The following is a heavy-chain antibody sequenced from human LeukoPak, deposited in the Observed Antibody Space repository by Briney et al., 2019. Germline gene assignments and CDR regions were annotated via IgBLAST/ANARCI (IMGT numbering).Heavy chain of an antibody. CDR3: ERERYSSYPF. J-gene: IGHJ4*02. Sequence: GGSLRLSCAASGFTLSSYSMKWVRRSPGKALEWDSYISGSRSIIFYADSVNGRFTISRDNAKISVYLQMNSLRDEDTAVYYCERERYSSYPFWGQGTGVSVPS. D-gene: IGHD6-6*01. CDR2: ISGSRSII. CDR1: GFTLSSYS. V-gene: IGHV3-48*02.